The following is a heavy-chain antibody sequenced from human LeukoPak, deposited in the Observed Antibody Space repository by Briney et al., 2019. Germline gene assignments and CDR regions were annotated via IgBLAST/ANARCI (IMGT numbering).Heavy chain of an antibody. V-gene: IGHV3-23*01. CDR2: ISSSGGST. J-gene: IGHJ4*02. CDR3: AKEYGVGATDFDY. CDR1: GFTFSSYA. Sequence: QSGVTLRLSCAASGFTFSSYAMSWVRQAPGKGLEWVSAISSSGGSTYYADSVKGRFTISRDNSKNTLYLQMNSLRAEDTAVYYCAKEYGVGATDFDYWGQGTLVTVSS. D-gene: IGHD1-26*01.